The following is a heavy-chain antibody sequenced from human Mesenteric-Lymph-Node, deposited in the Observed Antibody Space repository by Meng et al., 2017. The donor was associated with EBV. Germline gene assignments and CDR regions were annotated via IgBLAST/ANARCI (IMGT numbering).Heavy chain of an antibody. V-gene: IGHV4-34*02. J-gene: IGHJ4*02. D-gene: IGHD4-23*01. Sequence: QVQFPQWGPGLLKPSETLSLTCAVYGDSFSGYFWSWIRQPLGKGLEWIGEINHSGGTNYNPSLESRVTISVDASKNQFSLKLRSVTAADTAVYYCARGGGVLTPLDYWGQGGLVTVSS. CDR1: GDSFSGYF. CDR3: ARGGGVLTPLDY. CDR2: INHSGGT.